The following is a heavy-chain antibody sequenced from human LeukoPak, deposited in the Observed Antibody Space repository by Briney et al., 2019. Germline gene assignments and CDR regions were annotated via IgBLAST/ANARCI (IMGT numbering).Heavy chain of an antibody. CDR3: ARRGYHDSSGYDY. CDR2: ISGRSADI. D-gene: IGHD3-22*01. V-gene: IGHV3-21*06. CDR1: GFTFSSYS. J-gene: IGHJ4*02. Sequence: GGSLRLSCAASGFTFSSYSMNWVRQAPGKGLEWVSSISGRSADIYYADSVKGRFTISRDNAKNSVFLQMNNLRVEDTAIYYCARRGYHDSSGYDYWGQGTPVTVSS.